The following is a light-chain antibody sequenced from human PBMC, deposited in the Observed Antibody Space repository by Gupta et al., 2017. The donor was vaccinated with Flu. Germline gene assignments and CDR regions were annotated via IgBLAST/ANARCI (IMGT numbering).Light chain of an antibody. Sequence: ISISSTGTSSDIVGYDYFSCYHQHPPTAPNLLLFVVSRRPAGIPDRFSGSTSATTASLTTSGLLAEDEAFYYCSSYTTTNTVVVFGGGTKVTVL. V-gene: IGLV2-14*01. CDR2: VVS. J-gene: IGLJ2*01. CDR3: SSYTTTNTVVV. CDR1: SSDIVGYDY.